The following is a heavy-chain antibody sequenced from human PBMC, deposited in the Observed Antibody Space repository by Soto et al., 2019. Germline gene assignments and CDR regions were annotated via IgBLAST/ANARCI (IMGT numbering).Heavy chain of an antibody. CDR3: ARESLRGDYPLDY. CDR1: GFTFSNYE. Sequence: GGSLRLSCAASGFTFSNYEMNWVRQAPGKGLEWVSYISSSGSTIYYADSVKGRFTISRDNAKSSLFLQVSSLRADDTAIYYCARESLRGDYPLDYWGPGTLVTVST. V-gene: IGHV3-48*03. D-gene: IGHD4-17*01. J-gene: IGHJ4*02. CDR2: ISSSGSTI.